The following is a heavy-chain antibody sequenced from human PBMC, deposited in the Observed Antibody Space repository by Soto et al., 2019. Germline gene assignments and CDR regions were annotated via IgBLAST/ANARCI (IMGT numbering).Heavy chain of an antibody. CDR3: AHRDGYYYSMDV. J-gene: IGHJ6*03. CDR2: IYWDDDK. V-gene: IGHV2-5*02. Sequence: QITLKESGPTLVKPTQTLTLTCTFSGFPLSTSGVGVGWIRQPPGKALEWLALIYWDDDKRYSPALKSRLTITKETTKNRLVLRMTNMDPVDTATYYCAHRDGYYYSMDVWGKGTTVTVSS. CDR1: GFPLSTSGVG.